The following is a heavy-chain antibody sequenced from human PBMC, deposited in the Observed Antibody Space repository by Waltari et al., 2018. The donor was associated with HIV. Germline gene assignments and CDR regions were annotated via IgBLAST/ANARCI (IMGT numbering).Heavy chain of an antibody. V-gene: IGHV4-39*01. J-gene: IGHJ4*02. Sequence: QLQLQESGPGLVKPSETLSLTCTVSGGSISSSSYYWGWIRQPPGKGLEWIGSSYYSGSTYYNPTLKSRVTMSVDTSKNQFSLKLSSVTAADTAVYYCARQRGPDCSSTSCYTRYWGQGTLVTVSS. CDR1: GGSISSSSYY. CDR3: ARQRGPDCSSTSCYTRY. CDR2: SYYSGST. D-gene: IGHD2-2*02.